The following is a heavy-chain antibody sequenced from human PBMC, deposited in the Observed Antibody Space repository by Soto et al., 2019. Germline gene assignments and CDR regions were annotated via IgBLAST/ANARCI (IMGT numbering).Heavy chain of an antibody. CDR1: GFTFSDYY. CDR2: ISSSGSTI. Sequence: QVQLVESGGGLVKPGGSLRLSCAASGFTFSDYYMSWIRQAPGKGLEWVSYISSSGSTIYYADSVKGRFTISRDNAKNSLYLQMNSLRAEDTAVYYCAIAARPQRYYYYYYYMDVWGKGTTVTVSS. CDR3: AIAARPQRYYYYYYYMDV. D-gene: IGHD6-6*01. J-gene: IGHJ6*03. V-gene: IGHV3-11*01.